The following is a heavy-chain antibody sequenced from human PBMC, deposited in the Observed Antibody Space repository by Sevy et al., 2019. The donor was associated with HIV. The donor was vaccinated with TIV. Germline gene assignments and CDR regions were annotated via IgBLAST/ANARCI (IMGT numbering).Heavy chain of an antibody. CDR3: EKDADRSGYTNDAHFDY. V-gene: IGHV3-30*18. CDR1: GITFSYYG. J-gene: IGHJ4*02. CDR2: ISYDGSDK. D-gene: IGHD3-22*01. Sequence: GGSLRLSCAASGITFSYYGMHWVRQAPGKGLEWVAFISYDGSDKFYADSVKGRFTTSRDNSKNTLYRQMKRLRGEDTAVYFSEKDADRSGYTNDAHFDYWGQGTLITVSS.